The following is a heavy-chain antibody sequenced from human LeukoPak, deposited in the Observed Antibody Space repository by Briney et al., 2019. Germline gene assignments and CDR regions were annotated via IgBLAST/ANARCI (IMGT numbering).Heavy chain of an antibody. V-gene: IGHV3-23*01. D-gene: IGHD3-22*01. CDR1: GFTFIKYA. CDR2: ISGSGDST. Sequence: GGSLRLSCAVSGFTFIKYAMRWVRQAPGKGLEWVSAISGSGDSTYYADSVKGRFTISRDNSKNTLYLQMNSLRVEDTALYYCAKEVGYDSSDYLVYWGQGTLVTVSS. J-gene: IGHJ4*02. CDR3: AKEVGYDSSDYLVY.